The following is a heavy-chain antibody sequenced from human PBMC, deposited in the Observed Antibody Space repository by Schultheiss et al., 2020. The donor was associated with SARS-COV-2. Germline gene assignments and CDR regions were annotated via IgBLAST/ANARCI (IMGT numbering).Heavy chain of an antibody. J-gene: IGHJ4*02. CDR3: ARGQQWLAKDFDY. D-gene: IGHD6-19*01. V-gene: IGHV3-48*03. Sequence: GGSLRLSCAASGFTFSSYEMNWVRQAPGKGLEWVSYISSSGSTIYYADSVKGRFTISRDNSKDTLYLQMNSMRDEDTAVYYCARGQQWLAKDFDYWGQGTLVTVSS. CDR2: ISSSGSTI. CDR1: GFTFSSYE.